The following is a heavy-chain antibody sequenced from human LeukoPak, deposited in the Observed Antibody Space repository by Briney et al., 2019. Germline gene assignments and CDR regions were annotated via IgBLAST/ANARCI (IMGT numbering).Heavy chain of an antibody. CDR1: GYPISSGYY. V-gene: IGHV4-38-2*02. CDR3: ASIEPFWSGYYAFDI. Sequence: SETLSLTCTVSGYPISSGYYWGWIRQPPGKGLEWIGSIYHSGSTYYNPSLKSRVTISVDTSKNQFSLKLSSVTAADTAVYYCASIEPFWSGYYAFDIWGQGTMVTVSS. CDR2: IYHSGST. D-gene: IGHD3-3*01. J-gene: IGHJ3*02.